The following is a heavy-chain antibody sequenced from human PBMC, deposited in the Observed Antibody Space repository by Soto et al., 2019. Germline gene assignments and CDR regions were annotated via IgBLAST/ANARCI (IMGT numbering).Heavy chain of an antibody. CDR1: GDTFSNYG. CDR3: AIEERQSSSSPYYFFGMDV. Sequence: QVQLVQSGAEVKKPGASVKVSCKASGDTFSNYGVNWVRQAPGQGLEWLGWISGYSDSTTYAQEFQGRVSMTTVTSTRTFYMELRSLTSDDTAIYYCAIEERQSSSSPYYFFGMDVWGQGTTVTVSS. J-gene: IGHJ6*02. V-gene: IGHV1-18*04. CDR2: ISGYSDST. D-gene: IGHD1-1*01.